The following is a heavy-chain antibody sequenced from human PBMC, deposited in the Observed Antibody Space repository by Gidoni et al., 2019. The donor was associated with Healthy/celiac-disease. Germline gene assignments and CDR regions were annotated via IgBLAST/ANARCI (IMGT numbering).Heavy chain of an antibody. Sequence: QLQLQESGPGLVKPSETLSLTCTVSGGSISSSSYYWGWIRQPPGKGLEWIGSIYYSGSTYYNPSLKSRVTISVDTSKNQFSLKLSSVTAADTAVYYCARHGVGHTSSWERKRNNWFDPWGQGTLVTVSS. CDR1: GGSISSSSYY. CDR3: ARHGVGHTSSWERKRNNWFDP. V-gene: IGHV4-39*01. D-gene: IGHD6-13*01. J-gene: IGHJ5*02. CDR2: IYYSGST.